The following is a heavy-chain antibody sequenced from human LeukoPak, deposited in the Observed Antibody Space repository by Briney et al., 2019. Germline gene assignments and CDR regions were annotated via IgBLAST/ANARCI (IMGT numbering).Heavy chain of an antibody. CDR1: GYTFTGYY. J-gene: IGHJ4*02. CDR2: INPNSGGT. CDR3: ATTSPGKGRGSFDY. V-gene: IGHV1-2*02. Sequence: ASVKVSCKASGYTFTGYYMHWVRQAPGQGLDWIGWINPNSGGTNYAQKFQGRVTMTRDTSISTAYMELSRLRSDDTAVYYSATTSPGKGRGSFDYWGQGTLVTVSS.